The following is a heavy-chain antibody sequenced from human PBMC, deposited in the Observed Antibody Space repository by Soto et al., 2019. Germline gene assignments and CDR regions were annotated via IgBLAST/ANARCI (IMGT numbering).Heavy chain of an antibody. CDR1: RYSINNNNW. V-gene: IGHV4-4*02. CDR3: TKNSAYALDY. J-gene: IGHJ4*02. D-gene: IGHD5-12*01. CDR2: LHHGGST. Sequence: SETLSLTCDVSRYSINNNNWWSWVRQPPGGGLEWIGELHHGGSTNYNPSLQSRATFSVDISKNQFFLKLSSVTAADTAVYYCTKNSAYALDYWGQGTLVTVSS.